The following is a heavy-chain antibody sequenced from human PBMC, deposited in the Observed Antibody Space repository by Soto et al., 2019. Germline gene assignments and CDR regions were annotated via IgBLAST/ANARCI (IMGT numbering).Heavy chain of an antibody. V-gene: IGHV3-30*18. CDR3: VKDGSSGWPYYYGMDV. J-gene: IGHJ6*02. D-gene: IGHD6-19*01. CDR1: GFTFSSYG. CDR2: ISYDGRNK. Sequence: GGSLRLSCAASGFTFSSYGMHWVRQAPGKGLEWVAVISYDGRNKYYADSVKGRFTISRDNSKNTLYLQMSSLRPEDTAVYYCVKDGSSGWPYYYGMDVWGQGTTVTVSS.